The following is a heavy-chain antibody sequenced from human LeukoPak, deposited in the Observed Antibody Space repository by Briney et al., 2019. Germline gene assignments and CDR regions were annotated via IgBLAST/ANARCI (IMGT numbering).Heavy chain of an antibody. J-gene: IGHJ4*02. Sequence: PSETLSLTCAVYGGSFSGYYWSWIRQPPGKGLEWIGEINHSGSTNYNPSLKSRVTISVATSKNQFSLKLSSVTAADTAVYYCARVVSGYDHGDYWGQGTLITVSS. D-gene: IGHD5-12*01. CDR1: GGSFSGYY. CDR3: ARVVSGYDHGDY. V-gene: IGHV4-34*01. CDR2: INHSGST.